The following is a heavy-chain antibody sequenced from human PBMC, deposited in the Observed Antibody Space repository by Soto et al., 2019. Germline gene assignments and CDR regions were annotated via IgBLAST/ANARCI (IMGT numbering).Heavy chain of an antibody. CDR1: GYSFSNYN. J-gene: IGHJ3*02. Sequence: QVQLVQSGPELKKPGASVKVSCKSSGYSFSNYNFCWVRQAPGQGLEWLRWISGYNGNTNYAQKLQRRVTLTTDSFTITAYMELRSLRSDDTAIYYCARDKVWGGFDIWGQGTMVTVSS. CDR2: ISGYNGNT. V-gene: IGHV1-18*01. D-gene: IGHD3-16*01. CDR3: ARDKVWGGFDI.